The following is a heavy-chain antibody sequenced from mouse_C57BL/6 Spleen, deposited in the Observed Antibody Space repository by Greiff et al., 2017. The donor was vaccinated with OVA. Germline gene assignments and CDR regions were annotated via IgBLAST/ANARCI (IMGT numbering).Heavy chain of an antibody. CDR2: LDPSDSYT. CDR1: GYTFTSYW. CDR3: ARGGNYVGDYAMDY. J-gene: IGHJ4*01. V-gene: IGHV1-50*01. D-gene: IGHD2-1*01. Sequence: QVQLQQPGAELVKPGASVKLSCKASGYTFTSYWMQWVKQRPGQGLEWIGELDPSDSYTNYNQKFKGKATLTVDTSSSTAYMQLSSLTSEDSAVYYCARGGNYVGDYAMDYWGQGTSVTVSS.